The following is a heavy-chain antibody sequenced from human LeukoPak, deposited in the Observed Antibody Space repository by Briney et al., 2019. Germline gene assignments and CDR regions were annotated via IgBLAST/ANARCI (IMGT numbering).Heavy chain of an antibody. CDR2: ISYDGSNK. CDR3: AKEGGGYSGYDNNWFDP. V-gene: IGHV3-30*18. D-gene: IGHD5-12*01. J-gene: IGHJ5*02. CDR1: GFTFSSYG. Sequence: PGRSLRLSCAASGFTFSSYGMHWVRQAPGKGLEWVAVISYDGSNKYYADSVKGRFTISRDNSENTLYLQMNSLRAEDTAVYYCAKEGGGYSGYDNNWFDPWGQGTLVTVSS.